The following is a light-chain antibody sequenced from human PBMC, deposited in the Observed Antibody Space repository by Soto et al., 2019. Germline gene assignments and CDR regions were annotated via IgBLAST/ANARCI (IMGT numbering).Light chain of an antibody. J-gene: IGKJ4*01. CDR2: AAS. Sequence: DIQMTQSPSSLSASVGDRVTITCRASQTISDYLNWYQQKPGKAPSLLIYAASSLQSGVPSRFSASGSGTAFTLTITSLQPEDFAAYYCQQSSNTPLTFGGGTKVYIK. V-gene: IGKV1-39*01. CDR1: QTISDY. CDR3: QQSSNTPLT.